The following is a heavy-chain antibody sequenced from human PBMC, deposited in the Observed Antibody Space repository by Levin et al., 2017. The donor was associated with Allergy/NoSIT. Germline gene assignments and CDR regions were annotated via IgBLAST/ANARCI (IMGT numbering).Heavy chain of an antibody. CDR2: IDNDGVTT. V-gene: IGHV3-74*01. CDR1: GFTRRFW. Sequence: GGSLRLSCALSGFTRRFWMHWVRKAPGKGLEWVSHIDNDGVTTHIADSVKGRFTVSRDNAENTLYLHMNNLRVQDTAVYYCATDFQYGLDVWGQGTTVTVSS. J-gene: IGHJ6*02. CDR3: ATDFQYGLDV. D-gene: IGHD3-3*01.